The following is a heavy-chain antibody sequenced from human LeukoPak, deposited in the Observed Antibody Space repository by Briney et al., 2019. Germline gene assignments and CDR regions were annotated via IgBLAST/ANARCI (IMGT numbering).Heavy chain of an antibody. D-gene: IGHD3-3*01. CDR3: AREVWSCHYNI. V-gene: IGHV1-18*01. CDR1: GYTFSRDG. CDR2: INVYNGNT. Sequence: ASVKVSCKGSGYTFSRDGITWVRQAPGQGLEWMGWINVYNGNTNYAPKFQGRVTMTTYISRDTAYMEMRSLRSDDTAVYYCAREVWSCHYNIWGQGTLITVSS. J-gene: IGHJ4*02.